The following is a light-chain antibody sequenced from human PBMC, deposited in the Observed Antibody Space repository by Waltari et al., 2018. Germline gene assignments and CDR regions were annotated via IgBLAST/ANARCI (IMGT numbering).Light chain of an antibody. V-gene: IGKV1-39*01. J-gene: IGKJ1*01. Sequence: DIQMTQSPSSLSASVGDRVTITCRASQSISSYLNWSQQKPAKAPKRLIYAASSLQSGVPSRVSGSGSGTDFTLTISSLQPEDFATYYCQQSYSTPRTFGQGTKVEIK. CDR1: QSISSY. CDR3: QQSYSTPRT. CDR2: AAS.